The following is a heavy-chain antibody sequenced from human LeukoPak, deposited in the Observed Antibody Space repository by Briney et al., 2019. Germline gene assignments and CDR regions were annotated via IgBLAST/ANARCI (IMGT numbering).Heavy chain of an antibody. CDR1: GFTFSSYS. Sequence: GGSLRLSCAASGFTFSSYSMNWVRQAPGKGLEWVSYISSSSSTIYYADSVKGRFTISRDNAKNSLYLQMNSLRAEDTAVYYCARDAIVVVIHDAFDIWGQGTMVTVSS. CDR3: ARDAIVVVIHDAFDI. V-gene: IGHV3-48*01. D-gene: IGHD3-22*01. J-gene: IGHJ3*02. CDR2: ISSSSSTI.